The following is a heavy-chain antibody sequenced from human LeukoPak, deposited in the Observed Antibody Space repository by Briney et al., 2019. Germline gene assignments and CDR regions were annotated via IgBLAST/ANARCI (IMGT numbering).Heavy chain of an antibody. V-gene: IGHV4-59*08. CDR3: ARQSLDGSGYLPFDY. CDR2: IYYSGST. D-gene: IGHD3-22*01. J-gene: IGHJ4*02. Sequence: PSETLSLTCTVSGGSISSYYWSWIRQPPGKGLEWIGYIYYSGSTNYNPSLKSRVAISVDTSKNQFSLKLSSVTAADTAVYHCARQSLDGSGYLPFDYWGQGTLVTVSS. CDR1: GGSISSYY.